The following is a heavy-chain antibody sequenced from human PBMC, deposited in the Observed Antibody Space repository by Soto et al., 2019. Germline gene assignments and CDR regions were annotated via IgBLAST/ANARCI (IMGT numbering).Heavy chain of an antibody. Sequence: QLQLQESGPGLVKPSETLSLTCSVSGDSINSDNYYWGWIRQPPGKGLEWIGSIYYRGNTCYNPSLEARVTIALDKSKSQCSLKLNSVPAADSAVYFCARLEGLATISYYFDYWGQGTMVTVSS. D-gene: IGHD3-9*01. J-gene: IGHJ4*02. CDR3: ARLEGLATISYYFDY. CDR2: IYYRGNT. V-gene: IGHV4-39*01. CDR1: GDSINSDNYY.